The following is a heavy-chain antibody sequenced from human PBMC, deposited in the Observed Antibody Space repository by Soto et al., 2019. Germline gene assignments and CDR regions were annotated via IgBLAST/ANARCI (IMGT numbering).Heavy chain of an antibody. V-gene: IGHV4-34*01. J-gene: IGHJ4*02. CDR3: ARGVDIVATTVSHFDY. Sequence: QVQLQQWGAGLLKPSETLSLTCAVYGGSFSGYYWSWIRQPPGKGLEWIGEINHSGSTNYNPSLKSRVTISVDTSKNQFSLKLSSVTAADTAVYYCARGVDIVATTVSHFDYWGQGTLVTVSS. CDR1: GGSFSGYY. D-gene: IGHD5-12*01. CDR2: INHSGST.